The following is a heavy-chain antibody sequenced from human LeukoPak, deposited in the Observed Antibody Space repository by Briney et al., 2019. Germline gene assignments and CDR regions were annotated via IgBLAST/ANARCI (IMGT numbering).Heavy chain of an antibody. CDR1: GFTFSTYG. CDR2: IRYDGSNK. D-gene: IGHD1-26*01. Sequence: GGSMRLSCAAYGFTFSTYGMHWVRQAPGKGLEWVAFIRYDGSNKYYADSVKGRFTISRDNSKNTLYLQMNSLRAEDTAVYYCARANRGSYSYWGQGTLVTVSS. V-gene: IGHV3-30*02. J-gene: IGHJ4*02. CDR3: ARANRGSYSY.